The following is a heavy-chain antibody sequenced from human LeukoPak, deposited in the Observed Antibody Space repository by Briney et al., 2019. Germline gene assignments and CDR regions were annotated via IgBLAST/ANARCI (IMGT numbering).Heavy chain of an antibody. Sequence: PSQTLSLTCTVSGGSISSGSYYWSWIRQPAGKGLEWIGRIYTSGSTNYNPSLKSRVTISVDTSKNQFSLKLSSVTAADTAVYYCAGEGGYCSDTSCYDLRNWFDSWGQGTLVTVSS. D-gene: IGHD2-2*01. CDR3: AGEGGYCSDTSCYDLRNWFDS. CDR2: IYTSGST. CDR1: GGSISSGSYY. J-gene: IGHJ5*01. V-gene: IGHV4-61*02.